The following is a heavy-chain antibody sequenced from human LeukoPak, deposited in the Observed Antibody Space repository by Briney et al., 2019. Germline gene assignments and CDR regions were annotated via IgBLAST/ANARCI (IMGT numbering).Heavy chain of an antibody. J-gene: IGHJ4*02. D-gene: IGHD5-12*01. CDR1: GFTFSSYS. CDR2: IKQDGSEK. V-gene: IGHV3-7*01. Sequence: GGSLRLSCAGSGFTFSSYSMSWVRQAPGKGLEWVANIKQDGSEKYYVDSVKGRFTISRDNAKNSLYLQMNSLRAEDTAVYYCARDLGYSGYERLAGIVVGFDYWGQGTLVTVSS. CDR3: ARDLGYSGYERLAGIVVGFDY.